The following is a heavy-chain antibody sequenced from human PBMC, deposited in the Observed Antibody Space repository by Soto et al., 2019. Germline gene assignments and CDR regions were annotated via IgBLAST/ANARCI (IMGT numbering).Heavy chain of an antibody. J-gene: IGHJ3*01. D-gene: IGHD3-10*01. CDR1: GVTFSDYY. V-gene: IGHV3-11*01. Sequence: QVQLVESGGGLVKPGGSLRLSCVASGVTFSDYYMSWIRQAPGKGLEWLSYVSSSGNTIYYADSVKGRFTISRDNAKNSLFLQMNSLRAEDTAVYYCATILVRGVPWAFDFWRRGTMVTVSS. CDR2: VSSSGNTI. CDR3: ATILVRGVPWAFDF.